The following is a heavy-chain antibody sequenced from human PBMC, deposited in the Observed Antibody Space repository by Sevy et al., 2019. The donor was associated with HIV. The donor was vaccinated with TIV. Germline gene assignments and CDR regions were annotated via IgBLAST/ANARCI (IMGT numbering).Heavy chain of an antibody. CDR1: GFTFDDYA. J-gene: IGHJ3*02. V-gene: IGHV3-9*01. Sequence: GGSLRLSCVASGFTFDDYAMHWVRQVPGKGLEWVAGISWNSGILGYVDSVKGRFTISRDDAKNSLSLQMNSLRAEDTAIYYCARGVQTYDAFDIWGQGTMVTVSS. CDR2: ISWNSGIL. CDR3: ARGVQTYDAFDI. D-gene: IGHD6-6*01.